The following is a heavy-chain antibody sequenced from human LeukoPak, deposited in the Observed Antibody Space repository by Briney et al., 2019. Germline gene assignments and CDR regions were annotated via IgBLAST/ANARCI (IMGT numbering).Heavy chain of an antibody. CDR2: ISTSDRTT. CDR1: GFILSDYY. CDR3: ASPSPGIAAAGTLWFDP. Sequence: GGSLRLSCAASGFILSDYYMSWIRQAPGKGLEWVAYISTSDRTTYYADSVKGRFTISRDDAKNSLYLQMNSLRAEDTAVYYCASPSPGIAAAGTLWFDPWGQGTLVTVSS. D-gene: IGHD6-13*01. J-gene: IGHJ5*02. V-gene: IGHV3-11*01.